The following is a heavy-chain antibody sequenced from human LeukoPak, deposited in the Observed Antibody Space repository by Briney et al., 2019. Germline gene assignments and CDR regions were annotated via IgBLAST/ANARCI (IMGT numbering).Heavy chain of an antibody. V-gene: IGHV3-13*01. CDR1: GFTFSSYD. CDR3: ARGSGYSYVDY. Sequence: GGSLRLSCAASGFTFSSYDMHWVRQATGKGLEWVSGIGTAGDIYYSGSVRGRFTISRENAKNSLYLQMNSLRAGDTAVYYCARGSGYSYVDYWGQGTLVTVSS. CDR2: IGTAGDI. D-gene: IGHD5-18*01. J-gene: IGHJ4*02.